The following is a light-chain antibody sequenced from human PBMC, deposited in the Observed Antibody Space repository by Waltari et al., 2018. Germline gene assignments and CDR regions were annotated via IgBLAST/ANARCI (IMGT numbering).Light chain of an antibody. CDR3: QSYDSSLSGVI. CDR1: RSNIVAGYD. Sequence: QSVLTQPPSVSGAPGQRITISCTGTRSNIVAGYDVPWYLQLPGTAPKLLILGNNNRPSGVPDRFSASKSDTSASLAITGLQAEDEADYYCQSYDSSLSGVIFGGGTKLTVL. CDR2: GNN. V-gene: IGLV1-40*01. J-gene: IGLJ2*01.